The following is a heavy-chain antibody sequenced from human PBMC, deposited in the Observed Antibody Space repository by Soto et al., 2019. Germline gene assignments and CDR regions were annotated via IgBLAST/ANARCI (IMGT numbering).Heavy chain of an antibody. Sequence: GGSLRLSCAASGFTFSSYGMHWVRQAPGKGLEWVAVISYDGSNKYYADSVKGRFTISRDNSKNTLYLQMNSLRAEDTAVYYCAKDPGFGVRGVVVPAAISHFDYWGQGTLVTVSS. CDR2: ISYDGSNK. CDR1: GFTFSSYG. D-gene: IGHD2-2*01. CDR3: AKDPGFGVRGVVVPAAISHFDY. V-gene: IGHV3-30*18. J-gene: IGHJ4*02.